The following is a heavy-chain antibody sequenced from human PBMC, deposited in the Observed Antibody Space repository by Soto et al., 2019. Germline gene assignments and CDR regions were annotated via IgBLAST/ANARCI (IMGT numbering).Heavy chain of an antibody. CDR3: ARDYLVVRGVIITGYYGMDV. CDR1: GGSISSSSYY. J-gene: IGHJ6*02. D-gene: IGHD3-10*01. Sequence: SETLSLTCTVSGGSISSSSYYWGWIRQPPGKGLEWIGSIYYSGSTYYNPSLKSRVTISVDTSKNQFSMKLSSVTAADTAVYYCARDYLVVRGVIITGYYGMDVWGQGTTVTVS. CDR2: IYYSGST. V-gene: IGHV4-39*02.